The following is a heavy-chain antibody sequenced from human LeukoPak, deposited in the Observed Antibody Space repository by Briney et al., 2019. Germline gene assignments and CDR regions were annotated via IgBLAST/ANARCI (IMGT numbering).Heavy chain of an antibody. CDR1: GYTFTSYY. CDR2: INPSGGST. V-gene: IGHV1-46*01. Sequence: KPGASVKVSCKASGYTFTSYYMHWVRQAPGQGLEWMGIINPSGGSTSYAQKFQGRVTMTRDTSTSTVYMELSSLRSEDTAVYYCARGRWEMTTVTVYYYYYGMDVWGKGTTVTVSS. CDR3: ARGRWEMTTVTVYYYYYGMDV. J-gene: IGHJ6*04. D-gene: IGHD4-17*01.